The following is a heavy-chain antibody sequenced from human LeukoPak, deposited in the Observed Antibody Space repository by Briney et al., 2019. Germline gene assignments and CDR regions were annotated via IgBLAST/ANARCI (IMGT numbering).Heavy chain of an antibody. J-gene: IGHJ4*02. V-gene: IGHV3-30-3*01. D-gene: IGHD6-13*01. Sequence: PGGSLRLSCAASGFTFSSYTMHWVRQAPGKGLEWVAVISYDGSNKCYADSVKGRFTISRDNSKNTLYLQMNSLRAEDTAVYYCARPVSSSWFDYWGQGTLVTVSS. CDR2: ISYDGSNK. CDR3: ARPVSSSWFDY. CDR1: GFTFSSYT.